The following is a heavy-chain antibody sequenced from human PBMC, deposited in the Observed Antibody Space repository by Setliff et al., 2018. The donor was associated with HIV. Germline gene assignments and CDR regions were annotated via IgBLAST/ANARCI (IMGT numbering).Heavy chain of an antibody. V-gene: IGHV3-23*01. CDR3: AKGHYSSGDSKQNGFDM. D-gene: IGHD3-22*01. CDR2: ISGSGGLT. J-gene: IGHJ3*02. CDR1: GFTFSNYA. Sequence: PGGSLRLSCAASGFTFSNYAMNWVRQAPGKGLEWVSTISGSGGLTFYADSVKGRFTISRDNSKNTLHLQMNSLRAEDTVVYYCAKGHYSSGDSKQNGFDMWGQGTMVTVSS.